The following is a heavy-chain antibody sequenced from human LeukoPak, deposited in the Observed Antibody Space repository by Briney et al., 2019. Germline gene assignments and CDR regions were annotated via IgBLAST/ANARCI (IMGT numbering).Heavy chain of an antibody. CDR1: GYSSTSYW. D-gene: IGHD2-2*01. CDR2: IHPGDSDT. Sequence: GESLQISCNGSGYSSTSYWIGWVRQMPGKGLEWMGIIHPGDSDTRYSPSFQGQITISAAKSTRTAYLPWSSRKASHTAMYYCATSQGTSGWAYYFDYWGQGTLVTVSS. CDR3: ATSQGTSGWAYYFDY. J-gene: IGHJ4*02. V-gene: IGHV5-51*01.